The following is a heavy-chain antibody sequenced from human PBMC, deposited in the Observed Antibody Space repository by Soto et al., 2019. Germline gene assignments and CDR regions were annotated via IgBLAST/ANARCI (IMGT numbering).Heavy chain of an antibody. Sequence: PSQTLSLTCAISVDSVSSTSAAWNWIRQSPSRGLEWLGRTYYRSKWYNDYAVSGKSRITINPDTSKNQFSLQLNSVTPEDTAVYYCARVAVGCISTSCYFYSWFDPWGQGTLVTVSS. CDR3: ARVAVGCISTSCYFYSWFDP. CDR2: TYYRSKWYN. CDR1: VDSVSSTSAA. J-gene: IGHJ5*02. V-gene: IGHV6-1*01. D-gene: IGHD2-2*01.